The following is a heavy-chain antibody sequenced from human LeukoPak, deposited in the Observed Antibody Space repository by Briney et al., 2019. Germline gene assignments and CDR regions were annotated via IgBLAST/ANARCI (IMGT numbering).Heavy chain of an antibody. CDR2: ISGSGGST. Sequence: HPGGSLRLSCAASGFTFSSYAMSWVRQAPGEGLEWVSAISGSGGSTYYADSVKGRFTISRDNSKNTLYLQMNSLRAEDTAVYYCAKPYSSGWYFLDYFDYWGQGTLVTVSS. CDR3: AKPYSSGWYFLDYFDY. CDR1: GFTFSSYA. J-gene: IGHJ4*02. V-gene: IGHV3-23*01. D-gene: IGHD6-19*01.